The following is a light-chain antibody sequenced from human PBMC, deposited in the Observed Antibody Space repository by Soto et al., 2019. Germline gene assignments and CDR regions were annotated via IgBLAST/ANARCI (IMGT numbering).Light chain of an antibody. Sequence: MTQSPSSLSASVGDRVTITCRASQGISNYLAWYQQKPGQAPRLLIYEASTRATGIPARFSGSGSGTEFTLTISSLQSEDFALYYCHQYNNWPLTFGGGTKVEIK. CDR3: HQYNNWPLT. CDR1: QGISNY. J-gene: IGKJ4*01. CDR2: EAS. V-gene: IGKV3-15*01.